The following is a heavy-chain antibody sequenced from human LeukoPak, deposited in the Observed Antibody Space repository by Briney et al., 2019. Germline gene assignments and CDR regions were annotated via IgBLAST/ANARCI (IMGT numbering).Heavy chain of an antibody. Sequence: PSETLSLTCTVSGGSISSGSYYWSWIRQPPGKGLEWIGEINHSGSTNYNPSLKSRVTISVDTSKNQFSLKLSSVTAADTAVYYCARGPIAYDSSGYYYRYFQHWGQGTLVTVSS. D-gene: IGHD3-22*01. CDR3: ARGPIAYDSSGYYYRYFQH. CDR2: INHSGST. CDR1: GGSISSGSYY. V-gene: IGHV4-39*07. J-gene: IGHJ1*01.